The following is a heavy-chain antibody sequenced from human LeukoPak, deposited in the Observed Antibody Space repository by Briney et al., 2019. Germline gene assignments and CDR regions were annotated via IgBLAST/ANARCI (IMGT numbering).Heavy chain of an antibody. Sequence: PSETLSLTCTVSGGSISSSSYYWGWIRQPPGKGLEWIGSIYYSGSTYYNPSLKSRVTISVDTSKNQFSLKLSSVTAADTAVYYCARDLKPYCSGGSCYRNWFDPWGQGTLVTVSS. J-gene: IGHJ5*02. CDR2: IYYSGST. CDR1: GGSISSSSYY. CDR3: ARDLKPYCSGGSCYRNWFDP. V-gene: IGHV4-39*07. D-gene: IGHD2-15*01.